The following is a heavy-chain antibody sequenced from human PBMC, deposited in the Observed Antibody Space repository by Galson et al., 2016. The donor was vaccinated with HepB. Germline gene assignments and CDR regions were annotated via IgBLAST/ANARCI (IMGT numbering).Heavy chain of an antibody. D-gene: IGHD3-3*01. Sequence: SLRLSCAAPGLTIVSYAMAWVRQAPGKGLEWVSGISGSGGETHFAESVKGRFTISRDNSKNTLYLELNSLRVEDTAVYYCAKVFGEGGAYPVFGIPFSFGMDAWGRGTTVIVSS. J-gene: IGHJ6*02. V-gene: IGHV3-23*01. CDR2: ISGSGGET. CDR1: GLTIVSYA. CDR3: AKVFGEGGAYPVFGIPFSFGMDA.